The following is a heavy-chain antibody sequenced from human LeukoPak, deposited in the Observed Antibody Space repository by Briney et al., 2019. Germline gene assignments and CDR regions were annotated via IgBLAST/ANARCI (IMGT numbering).Heavy chain of an antibody. V-gene: IGHV1-2*02. CDR3: GTLLSNGPFDY. CDR1: GYTFTGYY. Sequence: ASVNVSCKASGYTFTGYYMHWVRQAPGQGHERMGYIYPNSGATKYAEKFQGRVTRTRDTSISTAYMELSGLRSDDTAVYYCGTLLSNGPFDYWGQGSLVTVSS. J-gene: IGHJ4*02. CDR2: IYPNSGAT.